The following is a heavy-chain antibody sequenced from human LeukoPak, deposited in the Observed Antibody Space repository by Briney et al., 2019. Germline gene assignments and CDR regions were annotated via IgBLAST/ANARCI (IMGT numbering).Heavy chain of an antibody. Sequence: GGSLRLSCAASGFTFSSYSMNWVRQTPGRGLEWVSSISSSGSYIYYADSVKGRFTVSRDNAKNSLPLQMNSLRAEDTAVYYCARGGHDGTYYLSYWGQGTLVTVSS. J-gene: IGHJ4*02. D-gene: IGHD1-26*01. CDR2: ISSSGSYI. V-gene: IGHV3-21*01. CDR3: ARGGHDGTYYLSY. CDR1: GFTFSSYS.